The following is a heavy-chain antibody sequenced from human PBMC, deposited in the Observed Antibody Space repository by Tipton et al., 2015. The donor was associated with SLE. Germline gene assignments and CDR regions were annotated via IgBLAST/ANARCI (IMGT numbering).Heavy chain of an antibody. CDR2: INHSGST. V-gene: IGHV4-34*01. CDR3: ARGARGNSYGSDEDFDY. Sequence: TLSLTCAVYGGSFSDYYWSWIRQPPGKGLEWIGEINHSGSTNYNPSLKSRVTISVDTSKNQFSLKLSSVTAADTAVYYCARGARGNSYGSDEDFDYWGQGTLVTVSS. D-gene: IGHD5-18*01. CDR1: GGSFSDYY. J-gene: IGHJ4*02.